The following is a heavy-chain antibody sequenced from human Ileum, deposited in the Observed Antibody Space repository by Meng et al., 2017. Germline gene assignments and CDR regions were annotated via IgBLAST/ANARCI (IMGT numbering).Heavy chain of an antibody. J-gene: IGHJ3*01. CDR1: GYSLTDYY. CDR2: INPNGGTT. Sequence: ASVKVSCKASGYSLTDYYMHWVRQAPGQGLEWLGWINPNGGTTVYAQKFQGRVTMTTDRSINTVYMELSSLISDDTAVYFCARGLITMIVVDLWGQGTMVTVSS. CDR3: ARGLITMIVVDL. V-gene: IGHV1-2*02. D-gene: IGHD3-22*01.